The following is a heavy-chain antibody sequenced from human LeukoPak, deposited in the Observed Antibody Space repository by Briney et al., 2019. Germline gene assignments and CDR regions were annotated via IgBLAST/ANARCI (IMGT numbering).Heavy chain of an antibody. CDR1: GGSISSYY. D-gene: IGHD4-11*01. Sequence: SETLSLTCTVSGGSISSYYWSWIRQPPGKGLEWIGYIYYSGSTNYNPSLNGRVSISRDTSKNLFSLRLRSVTAADTAVYFCARGRVSSSTWYSTYYYYFYMDVWGKGTTVTVSS. V-gene: IGHV4-59*01. J-gene: IGHJ6*03. CDR3: ARGRVSSSTWYSTYYYYFYMDV. CDR2: IYYSGST.